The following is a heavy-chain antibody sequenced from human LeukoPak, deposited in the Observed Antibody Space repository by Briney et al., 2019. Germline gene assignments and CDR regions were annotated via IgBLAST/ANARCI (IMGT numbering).Heavy chain of an antibody. J-gene: IGHJ4*02. CDR3: ARGIVGAHQLIAY. Sequence: ASVKVSCKASGYTFTDHYMHWVRQAPGQGLEWMGWINPNNGGTNFAQKFQGRVTMTRDTFISTAYMELSSLTSDDTAVYYCARGIVGAHQLIAYWGQGTLVTVSS. CDR1: GYTFTDHY. D-gene: IGHD1-26*01. CDR2: INPNNGGT. V-gene: IGHV1-2*02.